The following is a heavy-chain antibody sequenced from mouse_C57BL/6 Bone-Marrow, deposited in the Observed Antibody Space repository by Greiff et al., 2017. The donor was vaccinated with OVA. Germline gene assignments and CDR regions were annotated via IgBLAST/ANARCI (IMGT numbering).Heavy chain of an antibody. D-gene: IGHD2-1*01. CDR3: ARYLYGNSAWFAY. V-gene: IGHV7-3*01. Sequence: DVQLVESGGGLVQPGGSLSLSCAASGFTFTDYYMSWVRQPPGKALEWLGFIRNKANGYTTEYSASVKGRFTISRDNSQSILYLQMNALRAEDSATYYCARYLYGNSAWFAYWGQGTLVTVSA. J-gene: IGHJ3*01. CDR1: GFTFTDYY. CDR2: IRNKANGYTT.